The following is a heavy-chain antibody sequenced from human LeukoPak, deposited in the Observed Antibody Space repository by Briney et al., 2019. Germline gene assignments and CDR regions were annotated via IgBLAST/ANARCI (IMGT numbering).Heavy chain of an antibody. D-gene: IGHD3-10*01. J-gene: IGHJ1*01. CDR2: IIPMFGTP. CDR3: ARDRIPYGSGNIGYFQH. Sequence: SVKVSCKASGYTFINYDFSWVRQAPGQGLEWMGGIIPMFGTPNYAQKFQGRVTITANKSTSTAYMELRSLRSEDTAVYYCARDRIPYGSGNIGYFQHWGQGTLVTVSS. CDR1: GYTFINYD. V-gene: IGHV1-69*06.